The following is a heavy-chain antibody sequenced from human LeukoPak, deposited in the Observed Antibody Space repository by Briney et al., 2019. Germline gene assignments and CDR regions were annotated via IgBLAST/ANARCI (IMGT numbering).Heavy chain of an antibody. Sequence: ASVKVSCKASGGTFSNFAISWVRQAPGQGLEWMGGIIPIFGTANYAQKFQGRVTITTDESTSTAYMELSSLRSEDTAVYYCAREEVAAAGWFDPWGQGTLVTVSS. CDR2: IIPIFGTA. CDR3: AREEVAAAGWFDP. D-gene: IGHD6-13*01. J-gene: IGHJ5*02. CDR1: GGTFSNFA. V-gene: IGHV1-69*05.